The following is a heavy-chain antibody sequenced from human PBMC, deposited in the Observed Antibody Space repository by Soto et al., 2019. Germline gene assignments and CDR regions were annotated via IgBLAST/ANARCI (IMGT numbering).Heavy chain of an antibody. V-gene: IGHV1-3*01. Sequence: ASVKVSCKASGYAFIDYAMHWVRQAPGQRPEWMGWINPANGDTRYSPNFQGRVTMTRDTSTSIVYMELSSLRSEDTAVYYCARSIVVVTALDYWGQGTLVTVS. J-gene: IGHJ4*02. CDR3: ARSIVVVTALDY. CDR1: GYAFIDYA. CDR2: INPANGDT. D-gene: IGHD2-21*02.